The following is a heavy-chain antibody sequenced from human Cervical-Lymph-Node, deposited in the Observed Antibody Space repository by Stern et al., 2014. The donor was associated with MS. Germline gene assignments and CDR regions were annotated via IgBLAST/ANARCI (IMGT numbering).Heavy chain of an antibody. CDR2: INPSGGST. J-gene: IGHJ6*02. V-gene: IGHV1-46*01. CDR1: GYTFTSYY. CDR3: ARDRGSYHYYYYYYGMDV. D-gene: IGHD1-26*01. Sequence: VQLVESGAEVKKPGASVKVSCKASGYTFTSYYMHWVRQAPGQGLEWMGIINPSGGSTSYAQKFQGRVTMTRDTSTSTVYMELSSLRSEDTAVYYCARDRGSYHYYYYYYGMDVWGQGTTVTVSS.